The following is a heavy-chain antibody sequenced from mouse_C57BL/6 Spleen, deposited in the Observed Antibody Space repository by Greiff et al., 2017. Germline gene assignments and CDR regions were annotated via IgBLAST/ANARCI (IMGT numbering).Heavy chain of an antibody. D-gene: IGHD2-5*01. Sequence: SGGSYTYYPDSVKGRFTISRDNAKNTLYLQMSSLKSEDAAMYYCARHAYYSNYHDYAMDYWGQGTSVTVSS. V-gene: IGHV5-6*01. CDR3: ARHAYYSNYHDYAMDY. CDR2: SGGSYT. J-gene: IGHJ4*01.